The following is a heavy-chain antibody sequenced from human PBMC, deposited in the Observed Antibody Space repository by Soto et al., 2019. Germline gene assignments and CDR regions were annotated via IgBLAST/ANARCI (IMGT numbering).Heavy chain of an antibody. J-gene: IGHJ4*02. V-gene: IGHV1-46*03. CDR3: ARGGDVVLVTAPLDY. Sequence: QVQLVQSGAEVKKPGASVKVSCRTSGYTFTNYYMHWVRQAPGQGLEWMGIIKCSGGETTYAQKCLRRVTLTRDTSTSTRCTELSSLRSGDTAVYYCARGGDVVLVTAPLDYWGQGTLVTVSS. CDR1: GYTFTNYY. D-gene: IGHD2-21*02. CDR2: IKCSGGET.